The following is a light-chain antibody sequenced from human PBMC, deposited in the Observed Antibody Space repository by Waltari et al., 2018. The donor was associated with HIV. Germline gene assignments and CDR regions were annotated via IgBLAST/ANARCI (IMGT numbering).Light chain of an antibody. J-gene: IGLJ1*01. CDR3: QTWGTGIHV. CDR2: VNSEGSH. Sequence: QLVLTQSPSASASLGASVMLTCTLSSGPSRYALAWHQQQPEKGPRFLMKVNSEGSHKKGDGIPDRFSGSSSGAERYLIISSLQSEDEADYYCQTWGTGIHVFGTGTKVTVL. V-gene: IGLV4-69*01. CDR1: SGPSRYA.